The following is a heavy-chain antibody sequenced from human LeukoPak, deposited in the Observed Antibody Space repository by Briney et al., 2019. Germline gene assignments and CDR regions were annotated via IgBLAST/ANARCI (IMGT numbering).Heavy chain of an antibody. CDR2: ISYDGSNK. CDR3: ARDTLWFGELNAFDI. D-gene: IGHD3-10*01. CDR1: GFTFSSYG. J-gene: IGHJ3*02. Sequence: GGSLRLSCAASGFTFSSYGMHWVRQAPGKGLEWVAVISYDGSNKYYADSVKGRFTISRDNSKNTLYLQMNSLRAEDTAVYYCARDTLWFGELNAFDIWGQGAMVTVSS. V-gene: IGHV3-30*19.